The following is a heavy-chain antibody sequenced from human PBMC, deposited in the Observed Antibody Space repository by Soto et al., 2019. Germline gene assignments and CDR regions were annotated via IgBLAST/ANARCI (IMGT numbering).Heavy chain of an antibody. CDR1: GDSISRDA. CDR3: AREGNLGRWIQPLDS. D-gene: IGHD2-2*03. J-gene: IGHJ4*02. Sequence: LSLTCTVYGDSISRDACSCIRQPPGKGLEWIGNIHYNGNTKYSPSLKSRVTMSVDTSKNHFSLKLISVTTADTAVYFCAREGNLGRWIQPLDSWGQGTLVTVSS. CDR2: IHYNGNT. V-gene: IGHV4-59*01.